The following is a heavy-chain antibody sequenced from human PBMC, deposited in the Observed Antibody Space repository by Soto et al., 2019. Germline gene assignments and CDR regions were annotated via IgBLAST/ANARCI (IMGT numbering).Heavy chain of an antibody. V-gene: IGHV1-2*04. J-gene: IGHJ5*02. Sequence: QVQVVQSGAEVKKPGASVKVSCKASGFTFTAYHMHWVRQAPGQGLEWMGWIDLNNGDTHYEQKFQGWVTMTRDKSSSTAYMELGNLKSDDTAVYYCARQHGDYYRWFDPWGQGTLVTVSS. CDR1: GFTFTAYH. CDR3: ARQHGDYYRWFDP. D-gene: IGHD4-17*01. CDR2: IDLNNGDT.